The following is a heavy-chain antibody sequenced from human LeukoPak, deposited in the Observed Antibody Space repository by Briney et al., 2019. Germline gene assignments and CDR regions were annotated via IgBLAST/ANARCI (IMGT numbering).Heavy chain of an antibody. J-gene: IGHJ4*02. CDR2: INPSGGT. V-gene: IGHV1-2*02. CDR3: ARDLQTGGMIAFGGVITPGDY. CDR1: GYTFTGYY. D-gene: IGHD3-16*02. Sequence: ASVKVSCKASGYTFTGYYLHWVRQAPGQGLEWMGWINPSGGTNYAQKFQGRVTMTRDTSISTAYMELSRLRSDDTAVYYCARDLQTGGMIAFGGVITPGDYWGQGTLVTVSS.